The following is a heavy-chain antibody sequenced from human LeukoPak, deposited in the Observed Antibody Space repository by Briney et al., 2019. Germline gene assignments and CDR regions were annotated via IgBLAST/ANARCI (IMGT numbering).Heavy chain of an antibody. Sequence: SETLSLTCTVSGGSISSYYWSWIRQPPGKGLEWIGYIYYSGSTNYNPSLKSRVTISVDTSKNQFSLKLSSVTAADTAVYYCARHPEGESGELFDYWGQGTLATVSS. J-gene: IGHJ4*02. V-gene: IGHV4-59*08. D-gene: IGHD3-10*01. CDR3: ARHPEGESGELFDY. CDR1: GGSISSYY. CDR2: IYYSGST.